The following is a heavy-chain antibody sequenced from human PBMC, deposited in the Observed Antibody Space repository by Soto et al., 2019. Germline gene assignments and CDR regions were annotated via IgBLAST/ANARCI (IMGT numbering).Heavy chain of an antibody. V-gene: IGHV1-18*01. J-gene: IGHJ3*02. Sequence: ASVKVSCKASGYTFTSYGISWVRQAPGQGLEWMGWISAYNGNTNYAQKLQGRVTMTTDTSTSTAYMELRGLRSDDTAVYYCARDSPMVRGVIRSAFDIWGQGTMVTVSS. CDR1: GYTFTSYG. D-gene: IGHD3-10*01. CDR2: ISAYNGNT. CDR3: ARDSPMVRGVIRSAFDI.